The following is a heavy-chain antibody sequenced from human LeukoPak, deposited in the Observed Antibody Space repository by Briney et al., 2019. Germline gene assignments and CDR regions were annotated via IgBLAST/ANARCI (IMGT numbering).Heavy chain of an antibody. CDR1: GFTFSGYA. CDR2: ISYDGSNT. CDR3: AKDPSRYDSSGYYFY. J-gene: IGHJ4*02. V-gene: IGHV3-30*01. Sequence: GGSLRLSCAASGFTFSGYAIHWVRQAPGKGLEWVALISYDGSNTYFADSVKGRFTLFRDNSENTVYLQMNSLRPEDTAVYYCAKDPSRYDSSGYYFYWGQGTLVTVSS. D-gene: IGHD3-22*01.